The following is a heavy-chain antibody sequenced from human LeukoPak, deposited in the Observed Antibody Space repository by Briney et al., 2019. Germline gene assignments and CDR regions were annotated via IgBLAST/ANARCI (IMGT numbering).Heavy chain of an antibody. V-gene: IGHV5-51*01. CDR1: GYIFTNYW. CDR2: IYPGDSRT. CDR3: ACRMFASTRFEP. D-gene: IGHD2-2*01. J-gene: IGHJ5*02. Sequence: GESLKISCKGSGYIFTNYWVGWVRQMPGKGLEWMAVIYPGDSRTRYNPSFQGQVTISADKSINTAYLEWNSLKASDTALYYGACRMFASTRFEPWGQGTLVTVSS.